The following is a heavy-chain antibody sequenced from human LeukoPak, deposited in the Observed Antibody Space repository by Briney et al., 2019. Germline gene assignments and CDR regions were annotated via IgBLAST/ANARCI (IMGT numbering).Heavy chain of an antibody. CDR1: GYTFTGYY. Sequence: ASVKVSCKASGYTFTGYYMHWVRQAPGQGLEWMGWINPNSGGTNYAQKFQGRVTMTRDTSISTAYMELSRLRSDDPAVYYCARHRQHYYGSGSFPQGFDYWGQGTLVTVSS. D-gene: IGHD3-10*01. V-gene: IGHV1-2*02. J-gene: IGHJ4*02. CDR3: ARHRQHYYGSGSFPQGFDY. CDR2: INPNSGGT.